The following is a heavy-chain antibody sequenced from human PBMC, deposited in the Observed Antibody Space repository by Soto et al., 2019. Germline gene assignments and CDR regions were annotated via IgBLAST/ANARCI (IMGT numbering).Heavy chain of an antibody. D-gene: IGHD4-17*01. CDR2: IYYSGST. Sequence: PSETLSLTCTVSGGSISSFYWSWIRQPPGKGLEWIGYIYYSGSTNYNPSLKSRVTISVDTSKNQFSLKLSSVTAADTAVYYCARKGGDYQTYYYYYYMDVWGKGTTVTVSS. CDR3: ARKGGDYQTYYYYYYMDV. V-gene: IGHV4-59*08. CDR1: GGSISSFY. J-gene: IGHJ6*03.